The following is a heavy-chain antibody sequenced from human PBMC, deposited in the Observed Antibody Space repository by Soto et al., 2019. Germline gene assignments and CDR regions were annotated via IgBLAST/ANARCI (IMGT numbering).Heavy chain of an antibody. CDR3: AREDYDFWSGLIPGFDY. CDR2: ISSSSSYI. V-gene: IGHV3-21*01. J-gene: IGHJ4*02. CDR1: GFTFSSYS. Sequence: GGSLRLSCAASGFTFSSYSMNWVRQAPGKGLEWVSSISSSSSYIYYADSVKGRFTISRDNAKNSLYLQMNSLRAEDTAVYYCAREDYDFWSGLIPGFDYWGQGTLVTVSS. D-gene: IGHD3-3*01.